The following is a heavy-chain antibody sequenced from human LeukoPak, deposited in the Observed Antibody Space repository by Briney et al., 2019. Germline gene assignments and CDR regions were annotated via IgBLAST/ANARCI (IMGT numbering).Heavy chain of an antibody. CDR1: GGSISSYY. Sequence: PSETLSLTCTVSGGSISSYYWSWIRQPPGKGLEWIGYIYYSGSTNYNPSLKSRVTISVDTSKNQFSLKLSSVTAADTAVYYCAREGGHPGYYYYGMDVWGQGTTVTVSS. CDR3: AREGGHPGYYYYGMDV. CDR2: IYYSGST. V-gene: IGHV4-59*01. D-gene: IGHD2-15*01. J-gene: IGHJ6*02.